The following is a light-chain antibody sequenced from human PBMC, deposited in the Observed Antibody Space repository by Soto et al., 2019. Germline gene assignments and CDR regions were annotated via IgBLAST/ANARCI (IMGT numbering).Light chain of an antibody. CDR1: QGINKF. CDR2: TAS. J-gene: IGKJ4*01. V-gene: IGKV1-16*01. Sequence: DIQMTQSPSSLSASVGDSVTITCRASQGINKFLAWFQQKPGTAPKSLISTASRLQSGVPSRFSGCGSGTHFTLTINNLQPEDFPTYYCQQYESFPLTFGGGTRVEIK. CDR3: QQYESFPLT.